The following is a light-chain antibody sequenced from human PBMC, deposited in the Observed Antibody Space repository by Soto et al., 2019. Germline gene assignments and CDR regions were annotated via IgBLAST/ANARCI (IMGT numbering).Light chain of an antibody. CDR2: EVS. CDR3: SSSTSSSTWV. CDR1: SSDVGGYNY. J-gene: IGLJ3*02. V-gene: IGLV2-14*01. Sequence: HSVLTQPASVSGSPGQSITISCTGTSSDVGGYNYVSWYQQHPGKAPKLMIYEVSNRPSGVSNRFSGYKSGNTASLPIAGIQAEDEADYYCSSSTSSSTWVFGGGTKLTVL.